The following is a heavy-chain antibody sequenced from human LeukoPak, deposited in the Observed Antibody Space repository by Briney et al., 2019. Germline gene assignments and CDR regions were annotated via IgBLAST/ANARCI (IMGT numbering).Heavy chain of an antibody. CDR2: ISGSGGST. V-gene: IGHV3-23*01. CDR3: AKDRGSYSSSPTGY. J-gene: IGHJ4*02. Sequence: PGGSLRLSCAASGFTFSSYAMSWVRQAPGKGLEWVSAISGSGGSTYYADSVKGRFTISRDNSKNTLYLQMNSLRAEDTAVYYCAKDRGSYSSSPTGYSGQGTLVTVSS. CDR1: GFTFSSYA. D-gene: IGHD6-13*01.